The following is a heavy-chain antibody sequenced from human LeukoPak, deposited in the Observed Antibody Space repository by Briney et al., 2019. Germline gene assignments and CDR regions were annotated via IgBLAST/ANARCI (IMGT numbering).Heavy chain of an antibody. J-gene: IGHJ5*02. CDR3: TTDPSGTLPVRP. Sequence: GGSLRLSCAASGFTFSNAWMSWVRQAPGKGLEWVGRIKSKTDGGTTDYAAPVKGRFTISRDDSKNTLYLQMNSLKTEDTAVYYCTTDPSGTLPVRPWGQGTLVTVSS. V-gene: IGHV3-15*01. D-gene: IGHD3-10*01. CDR1: GFTFSNAW. CDR2: IKSKTDGGTT.